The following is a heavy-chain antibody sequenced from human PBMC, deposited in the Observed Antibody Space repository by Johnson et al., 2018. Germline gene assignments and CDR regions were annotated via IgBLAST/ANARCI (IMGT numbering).Heavy chain of an antibody. CDR3: ARDLGDQLLSHSTIYGMDV. CDR2: INSDGSST. Sequence: VQLQESGGGLVQPGGSLRLSCAASGFTFSSYWMHWIRQAPGKGLVWVSRINSDGSSTSYADSVKGRFTISRDNSKNTLYLKMNSLRAEDTAVYYCARDLGDQLLSHSTIYGMDVWGQGTTVTVSS. CDR1: GFTFSSYW. J-gene: IGHJ6*02. V-gene: IGHV3-74*01. D-gene: IGHD2-2*01.